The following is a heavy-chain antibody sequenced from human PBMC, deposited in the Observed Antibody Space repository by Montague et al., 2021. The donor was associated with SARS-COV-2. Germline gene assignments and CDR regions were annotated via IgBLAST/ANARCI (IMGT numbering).Heavy chain of an antibody. J-gene: IGHJ4*02. Sequence: SETLSLTCTVTGGPISGSSDYWGWIRQSPGKGLEWIASVDYSGNTYYSPSLKSRLTISVDTSKNQFSLKLNSVTAADTALYYCARRKYSYGWGDWGQGTLSPSPQ. D-gene: IGHD5-18*01. CDR1: GGPISGSSDY. CDR3: ARRKYSYGWGD. CDR2: VDYSGNT. V-gene: IGHV4-39*01.